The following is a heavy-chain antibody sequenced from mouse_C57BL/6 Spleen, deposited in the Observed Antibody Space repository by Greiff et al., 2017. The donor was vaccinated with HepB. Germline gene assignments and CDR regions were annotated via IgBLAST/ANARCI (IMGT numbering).Heavy chain of an antibody. V-gene: IGHV14-2*01. Sequence: AQLKESGAELVKPGASVKLSCTASGFNIKDYYMHWVKQRTEQGLEWIGRMDPEDGESKYAPKFSGKATITADTSSNTAYLQLSSLTSEDTAVYYCARRRSYCFDYWGRGTTLAVSS. CDR1: GFNIKDYY. CDR3: ARRRSYCFDY. CDR2: MDPEDGES. J-gene: IGHJ2*01.